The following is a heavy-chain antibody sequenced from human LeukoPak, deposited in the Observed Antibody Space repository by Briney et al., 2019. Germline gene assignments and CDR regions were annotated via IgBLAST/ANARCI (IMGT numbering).Heavy chain of an antibody. CDR2: ISSSGSTI. V-gene: IGHV3-48*03. Sequence: GGSLRLSCAASGFTFSSYEMNWVRQAPGEGLEWVSYISSSGSTIYYADSVKGRFTISRDNAKNSLYLQMDSLRAEDTAVYYCARVKGSGWYTVDYWGQGTLVTVS. CDR3: ARVKGSGWYTVDY. CDR1: GFTFSSYE. D-gene: IGHD6-19*01. J-gene: IGHJ4*02.